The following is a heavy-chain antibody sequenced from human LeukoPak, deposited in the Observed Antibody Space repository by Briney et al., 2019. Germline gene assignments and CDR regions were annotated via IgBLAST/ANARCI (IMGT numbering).Heavy chain of an antibody. CDR2: IWYDGSNR. D-gene: IGHD3-10*01. CDR1: GFTFRNYG. V-gene: IGHV3-33*06. Sequence: GGSLRLSCAASGFTFRNYGMHWVRQAPGKGLEWVAVIWYDGSNRYYADSVKGRFTISRDNSKNTLYLQMNSLRAEDTAVYYCAKDYYGPSGGIDYWGQGTLVTVSS. CDR3: AKDYYGPSGGIDY. J-gene: IGHJ4*02.